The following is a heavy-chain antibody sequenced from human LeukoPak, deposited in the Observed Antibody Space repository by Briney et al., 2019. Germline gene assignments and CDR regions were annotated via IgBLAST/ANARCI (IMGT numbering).Heavy chain of an antibody. CDR1: GFTFSTYA. J-gene: IGHJ5*02. D-gene: IGHD3-22*01. V-gene: IGHV3-30*02. CDR2: IHYDGSNK. CDR3: VKVGDYYDSSGYYNL. Sequence: GRSLRLSCAASGFTFSTYAMSWVRQAPGKGLEWVSFIHYDGSNKDYADSVKGRFTTSRDNSKNTLYLQMNSLRPEDTAVYYCVKVGDYYDSSGYYNLWGQGTLVTVSS.